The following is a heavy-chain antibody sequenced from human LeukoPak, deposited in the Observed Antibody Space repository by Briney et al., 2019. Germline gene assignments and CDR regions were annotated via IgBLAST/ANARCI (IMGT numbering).Heavy chain of an antibody. CDR2: IYYSGST. D-gene: IGHD5-18*01. CDR3: ARGAPIQLWLHWFDP. V-gene: IGHV4-59*01. J-gene: IGHJ5*02. CDR1: GGSSSSYY. Sequence: SETLSLTCTVSGGSSSSYYWSWIRQPPGKGLEWIGYIYYSGSTNYNPSLKSRVTISVDTSKNQFSLKLSSVTAADTAVYYCARGAPIQLWLHWFDPWGQGTLVTVSS.